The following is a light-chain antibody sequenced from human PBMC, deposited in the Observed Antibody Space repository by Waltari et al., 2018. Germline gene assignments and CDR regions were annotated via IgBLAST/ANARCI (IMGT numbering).Light chain of an antibody. CDR3: AAWDVSLSGVV. CDR1: SPNIGGNT. CDR2: KSD. V-gene: IGLV1-44*01. Sequence: QSVLTQPPSASGTPGQRVTSSCSGTSPNIGGNTLTWYQQLPGTAPKLLIYKSDQRPSGVPDRFSGSKSGTSASLAISGLQPEDEANYYCAAWDVSLSGVVFGGGTKLTVL. J-gene: IGLJ2*01.